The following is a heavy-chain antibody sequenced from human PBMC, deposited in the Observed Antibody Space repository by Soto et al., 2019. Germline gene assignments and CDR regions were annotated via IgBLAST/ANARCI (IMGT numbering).Heavy chain of an antibody. D-gene: IGHD3-22*01. CDR1: GFTFSSYA. CDR3: AKELAPRYYYDSSGSNGFDY. J-gene: IGHJ4*02. CDR2: ISGSGGST. V-gene: IGHV3-23*01. Sequence: GGSLRLSCAASGFTFSSYAMSWVRQAPGKGLEWVSAISGSGGSTYYADSVKGRFTISRDNSKNTLYLQMNSLRAEDTAVYYCAKELAPRYYYDSSGSNGFDYWGQGTLVTVSS.